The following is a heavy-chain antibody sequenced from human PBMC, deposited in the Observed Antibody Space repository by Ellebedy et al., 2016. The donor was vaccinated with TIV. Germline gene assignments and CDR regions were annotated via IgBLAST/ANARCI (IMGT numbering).Heavy chain of an antibody. J-gene: IGHJ4*02. Sequence: MPSETLSLTCTVPGGPISPYYWFWVRQPPGKGLEWIGYVYYSGSTDYNPSLKGRVTISVDTSKNQFSLRLNSVTAADTAVYYCVRDWELGHWGQGILVTVSS. CDR1: GGPISPYY. D-gene: IGHD7-27*01. CDR2: VYYSGST. CDR3: VRDWELGH. V-gene: IGHV4-59*01.